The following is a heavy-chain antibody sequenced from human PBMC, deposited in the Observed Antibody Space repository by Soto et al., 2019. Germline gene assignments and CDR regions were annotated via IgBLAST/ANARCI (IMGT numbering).Heavy chain of an antibody. CDR1: GFTFSSYA. Sequence: EVQLLESGGGLVQPGGSLRLSCAASGFTFSSYAMSWVRQAPGKGLEWVSAISGSGGSTYYADSVKGRFTISRDNSKNPLYLQMNSLRAEDTAVYYCSKAQLRSRTYYDFWGQGTLVTVSS. CDR3: SKAQLRSRTYYDF. D-gene: IGHD3-3*01. J-gene: IGHJ4*02. V-gene: IGHV3-23*01. CDR2: ISGSGGST.